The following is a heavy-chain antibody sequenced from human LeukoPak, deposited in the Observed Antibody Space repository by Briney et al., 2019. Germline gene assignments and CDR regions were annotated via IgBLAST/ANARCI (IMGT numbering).Heavy chain of an antibody. CDR2: ISSSSSYI. J-gene: IGHJ4*02. D-gene: IGHD5-24*01. V-gene: IGHV3-21*01. CDR1: VFTFSSYS. CDR3: ARDYKAGFDY. Sequence: GSLRLSSAASVFTFSSYSMNWVRPAPGKGLEWVSSISSSSSYIYYAEPAQGRFTISKNNAKISLYLQMNSLSAEDTAVYYCARDYKAGFDYWGQGTLVTVSS.